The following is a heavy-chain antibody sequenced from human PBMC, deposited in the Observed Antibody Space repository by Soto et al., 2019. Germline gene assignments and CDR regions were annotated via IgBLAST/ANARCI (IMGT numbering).Heavy chain of an antibody. CDR3: ARGEYSSGLYYYYGMDV. J-gene: IGHJ6*02. CDR2: IYTSGSA. D-gene: IGHD5-18*01. V-gene: IGHV4-4*07. CDR1: VRSSITYS. Sequence: AERLCLNAAASVRSSITYSCSWILQPSGKGLEWIGRIYTSGSANYNPSLKSRVTMSVDTSKNQFSLKLSSVTAADTAVYYCARGEYSSGLYYYYGMDVWGQGTTVS.